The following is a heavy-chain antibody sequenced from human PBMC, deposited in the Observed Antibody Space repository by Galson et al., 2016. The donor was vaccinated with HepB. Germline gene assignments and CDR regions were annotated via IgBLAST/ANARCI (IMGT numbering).Heavy chain of an antibody. CDR1: GLNFWTYW. V-gene: IGHV3-7*01. Sequence: SLRLSCAASGLNFWTYWMTWVRQAPGKGPEWVASISHDGRDQRYVDSVKGRFTISRDNARNSLYLQMNSLRVDDKAVYYCAQYGGLAGSWGQGTLVTVSS. D-gene: IGHD6-19*01. J-gene: IGHJ5*02. CDR2: ISHDGRDQ. CDR3: AQYGGLAGS.